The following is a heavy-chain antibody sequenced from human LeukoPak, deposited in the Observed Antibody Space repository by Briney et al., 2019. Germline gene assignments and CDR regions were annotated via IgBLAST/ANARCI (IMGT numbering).Heavy chain of an antibody. CDR2: ISGSDDGT. CDR1: GFTFSSCG. Sequence: GGSLRLSCAASGFTFSSCGMTWVRQAPGKGLEWVSSISGSDDGTYYADSVKGRFSISRDNSKNTLYLQMNSLRAEDTAVYYCAKRGPIYSSSPGNYFDYWGQGTLVTVSS. CDR3: AKRGPIYSSSPGNYFDY. D-gene: IGHD6-6*01. J-gene: IGHJ4*02. V-gene: IGHV3-23*01.